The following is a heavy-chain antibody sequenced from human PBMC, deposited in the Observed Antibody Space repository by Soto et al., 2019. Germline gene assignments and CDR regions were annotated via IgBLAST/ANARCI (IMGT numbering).Heavy chain of an antibody. Sequence: VQLLQAWAEVKKPWSSVKVSCKASGGTFGSYSISWVRQAPGPGLEWMGGIIPIPGTANYAQKFQGRVTIAADESTSTAYMELSSLRSEDTAVYYCARSQGSSTSLEIYYSYYYGMDVWGQGTTVTVS. CDR1: GGTFGSYS. CDR3: ARSQGSSTSLEIYYSYYYGMDV. CDR2: IIPIPGTA. V-gene: IGHV1-69*01. J-gene: IGHJ6*02. D-gene: IGHD2-2*01.